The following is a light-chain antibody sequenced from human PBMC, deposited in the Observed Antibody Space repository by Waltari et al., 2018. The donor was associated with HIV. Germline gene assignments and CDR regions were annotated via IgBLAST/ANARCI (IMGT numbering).Light chain of an antibody. CDR2: DAS. J-gene: IGKJ1*01. CDR1: QSVSSY. CDR3: WT. V-gene: IGKV3-11*01. Sequence: EIVLTQSPATLSLSPGERATLSCRASQSVSSYLAWYQQKPGQAPRLLIYDASNRATGIPARFSGSGSGTDFTLTISSLEPEDFAVYYFWTFGQGTKVEIK.